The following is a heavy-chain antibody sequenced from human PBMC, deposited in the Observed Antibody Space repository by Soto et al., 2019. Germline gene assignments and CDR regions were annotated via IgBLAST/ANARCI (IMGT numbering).Heavy chain of an antibody. CDR2: IIPIFGTA. V-gene: IGHV1-69*01. D-gene: IGHD6-6*01. CDR1: GGTFSSYA. J-gene: IGHJ4*02. Sequence: QVQLVQSGAEVKKPGSSVKVSCKASGGTFSSYAISWVRQAPGQGLEWMGGIIPIFGTANYAQKFQGRVTITADESTSTANMGLRSLRSEDTAVYYCARGGISSGGADYWGQGTLVTVSS. CDR3: ARGGISSGGADY.